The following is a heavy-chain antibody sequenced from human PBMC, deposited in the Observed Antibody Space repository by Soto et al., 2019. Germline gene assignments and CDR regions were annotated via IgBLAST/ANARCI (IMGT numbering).Heavy chain of an antibody. CDR1: GGSFSGYY. J-gene: IGHJ4*02. D-gene: IGHD4-17*01. Sequence: SETLSLTCAVYGGSFSGYYWSWIRQPPGKGLEWIGEINHSGSTNYNPSLKSRVTISVDTSKNQFSLKLSSVTAADTAVYYCARGNPTVMFDYWGQGTLVTVYS. CDR2: INHSGST. CDR3: ARGNPTVMFDY. V-gene: IGHV4-34*01.